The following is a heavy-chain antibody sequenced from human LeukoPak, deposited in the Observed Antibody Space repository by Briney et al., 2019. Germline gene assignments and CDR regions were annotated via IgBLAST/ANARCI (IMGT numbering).Heavy chain of an antibody. CDR1: GFTFSTYS. J-gene: IGHJ4*02. CDR3: ARDRHYYDSSGYPFDY. Sequence: GGSLRPSCAASGFTFSTYSMNWVRQAPGKGLEWVSYIISSSSTTYYTYYADSVKGRFTISRDNAKNSLYLQMNSLRAEDTAVYYCARDRHYYDSSGYPFDYWGQGTLVTVSS. CDR2: IISSSSTTYYT. D-gene: IGHD3-22*01. V-gene: IGHV3-48*01.